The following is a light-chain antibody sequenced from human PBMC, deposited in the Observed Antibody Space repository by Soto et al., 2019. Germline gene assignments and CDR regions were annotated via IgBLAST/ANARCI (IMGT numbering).Light chain of an antibody. CDR1: QSVSSF. V-gene: IGKV3-11*01. CDR2: DAS. Sequence: EILLRQSPATLSLSPGERATLSCRASQSVSSFLAWYQQKPGQAPRLLIYDASNRATDIPARFSGSGSGTDFTLTISSLEPEDSAIYFCQQRSGWPPTFGGGTKVDIK. J-gene: IGKJ4*01. CDR3: QQRSGWPPT.